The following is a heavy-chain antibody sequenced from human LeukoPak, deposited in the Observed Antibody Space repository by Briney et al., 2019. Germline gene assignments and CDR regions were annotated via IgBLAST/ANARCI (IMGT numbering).Heavy chain of an antibody. D-gene: IGHD3-16*02. J-gene: IGHJ4*02. Sequence: PSQTLSLTCTVSGGSISSGGYYWSWIRQHPGKGLEWIGYIYYSGSTYYNPSLKSRVTISVDTSKNQFSLKLSSVTAAGTAVYYCARGHGGHRATYYDYVWGSYRQYYFDYWGQGTLVTVSS. V-gene: IGHV4-31*03. CDR3: ARGHGGHRATYYDYVWGSYRQYYFDY. CDR2: IYYSGST. CDR1: GGSISSGGYY.